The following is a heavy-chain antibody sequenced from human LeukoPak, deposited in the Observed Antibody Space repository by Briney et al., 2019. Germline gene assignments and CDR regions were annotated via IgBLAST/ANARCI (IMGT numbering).Heavy chain of an antibody. CDR3: ARGHLTGRGYFDY. Sequence: SETLSLPCTVSGGSISSCYWSWIRQPPGKGLEWIGYISYSGSSNYNPSLKSRVSISGDTSKNQFSLKLNSVTAADTAVYYCARGHLTGRGYFDYWGQGTLVTVSS. CDR1: GGSISSCY. D-gene: IGHD1-20*01. CDR2: ISYSGSS. V-gene: IGHV4-59*01. J-gene: IGHJ4*02.